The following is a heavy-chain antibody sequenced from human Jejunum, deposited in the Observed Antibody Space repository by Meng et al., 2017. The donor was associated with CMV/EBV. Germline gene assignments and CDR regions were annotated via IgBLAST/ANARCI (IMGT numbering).Heavy chain of an antibody. Sequence: QLLESGGGLVKPGGSLRLACAASGFTFSDNVMTWVRQAPGKGLEWVSTITESGDTTSYADSLKGRFTISRDNSKNTLYLQMNGLRADDTAIYYCAKEWGAQLLPDYWGQGTLVTVSS. CDR2: ITESGDTT. J-gene: IGHJ4*02. CDR3: AKEWGAQLLPDY. V-gene: IGHV3-23*01. CDR1: GFTFSDNV. D-gene: IGHD4-23*01.